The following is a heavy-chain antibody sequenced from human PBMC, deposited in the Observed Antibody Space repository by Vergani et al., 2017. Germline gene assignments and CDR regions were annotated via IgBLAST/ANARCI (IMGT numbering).Heavy chain of an antibody. V-gene: IGHV4-34*01. J-gene: IGHJ4*02. CDR1: GGSFSGYY. CDR3: AKDSSGYSSS. CDR2: INHSGST. D-gene: IGHD6-13*01. Sequence: QVQLQQWGAGLLKPSETLSLTCAVYGGSFSGYYWSWIRQPPGKGLEWIGEINHSGSTNYNPSLKSRVTISVDTSKNQFSLKLSSVTAADTAVYYCAKDSSGYSSSWGQGTLVTVSS.